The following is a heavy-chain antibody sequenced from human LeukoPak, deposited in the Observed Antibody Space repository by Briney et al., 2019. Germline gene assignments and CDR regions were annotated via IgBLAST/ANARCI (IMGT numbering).Heavy chain of an antibody. V-gene: IGHV3-7*01. J-gene: IGHJ6*02. Sequence: GGSLRLSCAASGFTFSSYWMSWVRQGPGKGLEWVANIKQEGSEKYYVDSVKGRFTISRDNAKNSLYLQMNSLRAEDTAVYYCARVGYSSSWYYDYYYYGMDVWGQGTTVTVSS. CDR1: GFTFSSYW. CDR3: ARVGYSSSWYYDYYYYGMDV. CDR2: IKQEGSEK. D-gene: IGHD6-13*01.